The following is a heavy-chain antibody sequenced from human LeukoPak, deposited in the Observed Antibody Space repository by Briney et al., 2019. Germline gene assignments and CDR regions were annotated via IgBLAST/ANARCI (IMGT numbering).Heavy chain of an antibody. CDR2: MNPNSGNT. Sequence: ASVKVSCKASGYTFTNYGINWVRQATGQGLEWMGWMNPNSGNTGYAQKLQGRVTITRNTSISTAYMELSSLRSEDTAVYYCARGSRGYSYGWPVYYYYYYMDVWGKGTTVTVSS. CDR3: ARGSRGYSYGWPVYYYYYYMDV. V-gene: IGHV1-8*03. CDR1: GYTFTNYG. D-gene: IGHD5-18*01. J-gene: IGHJ6*03.